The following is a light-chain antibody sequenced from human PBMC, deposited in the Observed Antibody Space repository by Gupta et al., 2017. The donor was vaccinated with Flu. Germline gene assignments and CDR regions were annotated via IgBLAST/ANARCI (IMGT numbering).Light chain of an antibody. CDR3: RQYDNMGIA. J-gene: IGKJ5*01. V-gene: IGKV1-33*01. CDR2: DAS. CDR1: QDIKKN. Sequence: DTQMTQSPSSLSASVGDRVIITCQASQDIKKNLNWYQHKPGKVPKLMIYDASNLETGVPSRFSGIGSVTDFSFIISRLQPEDIATYYCRQYDNMGIAFGQGSRLEIK.